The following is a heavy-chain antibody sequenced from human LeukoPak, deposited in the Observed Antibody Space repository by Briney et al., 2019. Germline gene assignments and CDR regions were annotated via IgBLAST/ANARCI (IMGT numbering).Heavy chain of an antibody. Sequence: SQTLSLTCTVSGGSISSGSYYWSWIRQPAGKGLEWIGRIYYSGSTNYNPSLKSRVTISVDTSKNQFSLKLSSVTAADTAVYYCARVRTAVTTPDAFDIWGQGTMVTVSS. V-gene: IGHV4-61*02. CDR3: ARVRTAVTTPDAFDI. D-gene: IGHD4-17*01. CDR2: IYYSGST. CDR1: GGSISSGSYY. J-gene: IGHJ3*02.